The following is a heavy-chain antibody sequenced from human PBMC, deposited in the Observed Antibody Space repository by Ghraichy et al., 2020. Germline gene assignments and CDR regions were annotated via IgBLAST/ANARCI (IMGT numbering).Heavy chain of an antibody. CDR2: IKYTGST. CDR1: GGSISSSSYY. J-gene: IGHJ4*02. V-gene: IGHV4-39*01. CDR3: AQFPTF. Sequence: ETLSLTCTVSGGSISSSSYYWGWIRQSPGAGLEWIGSIKYTGSTYYSPSLKSRVTISVDSSKNQLSLKLTSVTAADTSVYYCAQFPTFWGQGTLVTISS. D-gene: IGHD5-24*01.